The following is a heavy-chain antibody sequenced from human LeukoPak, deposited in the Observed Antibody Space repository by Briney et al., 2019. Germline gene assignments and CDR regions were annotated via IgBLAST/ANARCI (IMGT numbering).Heavy chain of an antibody. CDR3: AKDLVRSYYYDSSGYYCFDY. D-gene: IGHD3-22*01. V-gene: IGHV3-23*01. J-gene: IGHJ4*02. CDR2: ISGSGGST. CDR1: GFTVSNNY. Sequence: GGSLRLSCAASGFTVSNNYMSWIRQAPGKGLEWVSAISGSGGSTYYADSVKGRFTISRDNSKNTLYLQMNSLRAEDTAVYYCAKDLVRSYYYDSSGYYCFDYWGQGTLVTVSS.